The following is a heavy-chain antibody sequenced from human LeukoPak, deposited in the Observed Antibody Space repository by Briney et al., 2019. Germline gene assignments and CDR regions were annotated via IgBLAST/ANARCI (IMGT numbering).Heavy chain of an antibody. Sequence: ASVKVSCMASGYTFTSYGISGVRQAPGQGLEWMGWISAYNGNTNYAQKLQGRVTMTTDTSTSTAYMELRSLRSDDTAVYYCARARTDSSGWYEDAFDIWGQGTMVTVSS. CDR1: GYTFTSYG. CDR3: ARARTDSSGWYEDAFDI. CDR2: ISAYNGNT. D-gene: IGHD6-19*01. V-gene: IGHV1-18*01. J-gene: IGHJ3*02.